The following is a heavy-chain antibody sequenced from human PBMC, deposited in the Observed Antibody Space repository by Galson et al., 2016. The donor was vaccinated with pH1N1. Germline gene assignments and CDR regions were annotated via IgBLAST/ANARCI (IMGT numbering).Heavy chain of an antibody. J-gene: IGHJ6*02. V-gene: IGHV5-51*01. Sequence: QSGAEVKKPGESLKISCKGSGYIFSTFWIGWVRQMPGKGLEWMGIVYPGVSDTRYNPSFKGQVTISVDKSISTAYLQWSSLKASDSAIYFCARHQSSSDDYFFYNMDVWGQGTTVTVSS. CDR2: VYPGVSDT. CDR3: ARHQSSSDDYFFYNMDV. CDR1: GYIFSTFW. D-gene: IGHD6-6*01.